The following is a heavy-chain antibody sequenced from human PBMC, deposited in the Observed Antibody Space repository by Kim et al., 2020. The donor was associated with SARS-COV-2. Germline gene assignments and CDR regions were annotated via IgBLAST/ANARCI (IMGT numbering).Heavy chain of an antibody. J-gene: IGHJ3*02. CDR3: ASDIGLRQQLVRNDAFDI. V-gene: IGHV7-4-1*02. D-gene: IGHD6-13*01. CDR2: INTNTGNP. CDR1: GYTFTSYA. Sequence: ASVNVSCKASGYTFTSYAMNWVRQAPGQGLEWMGWINTNTGNPTYAQGFTGRFVFSLDTSVSTAYLQISSLKAEDTAVYYCASDIGLRQQLVRNDAFDIWGQGTMVTVSS.